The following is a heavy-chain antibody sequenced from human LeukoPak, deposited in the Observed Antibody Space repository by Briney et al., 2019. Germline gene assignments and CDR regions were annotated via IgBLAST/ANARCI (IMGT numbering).Heavy chain of an antibody. Sequence: WASVKVSCKASGYTLTNYDINWVRQALGQGLEWMGWLNPHSGNTGYAQKFQGRVTMTRNTSISTAYMELSSLRSDDTAVYYCARRIISDYWGQGSLVTVSS. CDR3: ARRIISDY. J-gene: IGHJ4*02. CDR1: GYTLTNYD. D-gene: IGHD3-10*01. V-gene: IGHV1-8*01. CDR2: LNPHSGNT.